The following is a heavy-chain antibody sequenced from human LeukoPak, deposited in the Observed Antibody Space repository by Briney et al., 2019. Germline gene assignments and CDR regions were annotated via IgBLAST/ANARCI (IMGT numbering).Heavy chain of an antibody. CDR3: ARDVFTYYDFWSGYYTPNHYGMDA. J-gene: IGHJ6*02. Sequence: GGSLRLSCAASGFTFSSYAMHWVRQAPGKGLEWVAVISYDGSNKYYADSVKGRFTISRDNSKNTLYLQMNSLRAEDTAVYYCARDVFTYYDFWSGYYTPNHYGMDAWGQGTTVTVSS. CDR2: ISYDGSNK. CDR1: GFTFSSYA. V-gene: IGHV3-30-3*01. D-gene: IGHD3-3*01.